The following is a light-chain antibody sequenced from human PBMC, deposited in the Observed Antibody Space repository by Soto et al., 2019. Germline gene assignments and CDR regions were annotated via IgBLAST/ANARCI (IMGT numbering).Light chain of an antibody. CDR2: GAS. V-gene: IGKV3-11*01. CDR1: QSVSSY. J-gene: IGKJ1*01. Sequence: IVLTQSPATLSLSPWERATLSCRASQSVSSYLAWYQQKPGQAPRLLIYGASNRATGIPARFSGSGSGTDFTLTISSLEPEDFAVYYCQQRSNWPPLTFGQGTKVDIK. CDR3: QQRSNWPPLT.